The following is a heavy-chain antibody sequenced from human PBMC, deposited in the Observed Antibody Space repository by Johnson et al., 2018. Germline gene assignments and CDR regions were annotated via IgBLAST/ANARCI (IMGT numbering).Heavy chain of an antibody. J-gene: IGHJ4*02. CDR2: TRNKANSYST. D-gene: IGHD4/OR15-4a*01. CDR1: GFTFSDHY. V-gene: IGHV3-72*01. CDR3: VGANSGACCSDY. Sequence: VQLVESGGGLVQXGGSLRLXCAVSGFTFSDHYMDWVRQAPGKGLAWVGRTRNKANSYSTEYAAPLKGRFTISRVESKNSVYLQMNNLETGDTAVYYCVGANSGACCSDYWGQGALVTVSS.